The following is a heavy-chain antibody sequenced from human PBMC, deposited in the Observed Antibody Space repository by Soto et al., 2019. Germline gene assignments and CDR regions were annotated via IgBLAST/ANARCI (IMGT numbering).Heavy chain of an antibody. V-gene: IGHV3-33*01. D-gene: IGHD1-26*01. J-gene: IGHJ6*02. Sequence: QVQLVESGGGVVQPGRSLRLSCAASGFTFSSYGMHWVRQAPGKGLEWVAVIWYDGSNKYYADSVKGRFTISRDNSKNTLYRQMNSLRAEDTAVYYWASDKPRATFYYGMDVWGQGTTVTVSS. CDR1: GFTFSSYG. CDR2: IWYDGSNK. CDR3: ASDKPRATFYYGMDV.